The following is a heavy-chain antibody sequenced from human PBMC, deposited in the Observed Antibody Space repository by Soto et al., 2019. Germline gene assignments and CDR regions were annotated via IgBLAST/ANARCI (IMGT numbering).Heavy chain of an antibody. CDR1: DGSINSGGYY. CDR3: ARGVTDRSSWFDP. CDR2: IDYSGST. V-gene: IGHV4-31*03. J-gene: IGHJ5*02. D-gene: IGHD2-2*01. Sequence: PSETLSLTCTVSDGSINSGGYYWTWIRQHPEKGLEWIGHIDYSGSTSHNPSLKSRLTISVDISKNQSSLKLNSVTAADTAVYYCARGVTDRSSWFDPWGQGTLVTVSS.